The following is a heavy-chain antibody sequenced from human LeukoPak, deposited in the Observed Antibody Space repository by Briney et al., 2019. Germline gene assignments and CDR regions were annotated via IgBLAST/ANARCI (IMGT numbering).Heavy chain of an antibody. CDR1: GLTVSSNY. Sequence: GGSLRLSCSASGLTVSSNYMSWVRQAPGKGLEWVSLLYSDGTTYYADSVRGRFAISRDNSKNTLYLQMFSQRAEDTAMYYCANYDTTGFYFDQWGQGTLVTVSS. CDR3: ANYDTTGFYFDQ. J-gene: IGHJ4*02. CDR2: LYSDGTT. V-gene: IGHV3-53*01. D-gene: IGHD3-22*01.